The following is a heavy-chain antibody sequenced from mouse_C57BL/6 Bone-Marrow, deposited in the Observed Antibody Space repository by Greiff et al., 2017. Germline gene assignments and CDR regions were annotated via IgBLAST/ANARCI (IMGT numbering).Heavy chain of an antibody. CDR1: GYTFTDHT. D-gene: IGHD1-2*01. V-gene: IGHV1-78*01. J-gene: IGHJ2*01. Sequence: VQLQQSDAELVKPGASVKISCKVSGYTFTDHTIHWMKQRPEQGLEWIGYIYPRDGSTKYNEKFKGKATLTADKSASTAYMQLNSLTSEDSAVYFWARDYYGRHPYYFDYWGQGTTLTVSS. CDR2: IYPRDGST. CDR3: ARDYYGRHPYYFDY.